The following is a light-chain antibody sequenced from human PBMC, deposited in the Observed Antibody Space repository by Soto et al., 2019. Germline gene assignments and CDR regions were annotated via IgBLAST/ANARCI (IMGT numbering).Light chain of an antibody. CDR2: DAS. V-gene: IGKV1-33*01. CDR3: QQYNSMLS. Sequence: DIQVTQSPSSLSASEGDRVTITCQSSHDVSGNLNWFQQKPGEAPQLLIYDASNLERGVPSRFSGSGSGTDFTLTISSLQPEDVATYYCQQYNSMLSFGGGTEVEIK. CDR1: HDVSGN. J-gene: IGKJ4*01.